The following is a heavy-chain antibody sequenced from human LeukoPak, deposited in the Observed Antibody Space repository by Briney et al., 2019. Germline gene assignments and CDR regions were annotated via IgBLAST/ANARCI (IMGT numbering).Heavy chain of an antibody. D-gene: IGHD6-25*01. Sequence: GRSLRLSCAASGFTFSSYAMHWVRQAPGKGLEWVSSISSSSSYIYYADSVKGRFTISRDNAKNSLYLQMNSLRAEDTAVYYCARGQASGRTGAFDIWGQGTMVTVSS. V-gene: IGHV3-21*01. CDR2: ISSSSSYI. CDR1: GFTFSSYA. J-gene: IGHJ3*02. CDR3: ARGQASGRTGAFDI.